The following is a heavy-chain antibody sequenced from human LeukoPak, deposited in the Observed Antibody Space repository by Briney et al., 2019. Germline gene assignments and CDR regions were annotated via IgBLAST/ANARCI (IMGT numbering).Heavy chain of an antibody. D-gene: IGHD3-3*01. J-gene: IGHJ4*02. V-gene: IGHV1-18*01. CDR1: GYTFTSYG. Sequence: AASVKVSCKASGYTFTSYGISWVRQAPGQGLEWMGWISAYNGNTNYAQKLQGRVTMTTDTSTSTAYMELRSLRSDDTAVYYCASLVPEDFWSGYSRAYYFDYWGQGTLVTVSS. CDR2: ISAYNGNT. CDR3: ASLVPEDFWSGYSRAYYFDY.